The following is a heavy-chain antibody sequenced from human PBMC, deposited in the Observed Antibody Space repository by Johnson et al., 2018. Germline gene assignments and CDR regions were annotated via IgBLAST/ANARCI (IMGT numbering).Heavy chain of an antibody. J-gene: IGHJ4*02. CDR1: GFTFSSYW. Sequence: VQLVESGGGLVQPGGSXRLSCAASGFTFSSYWMSWVRQAPGKGLEWVANIELDGSDKYYVDSVKGRFTISRDNAKNSLYLQKNSLRGEDTAVYYCAKERGAAAGTCDYWGQGTLVTVSS. V-gene: IGHV3-7*01. CDR3: AKERGAAAGTCDY. D-gene: IGHD6-13*01. CDR2: IELDGSDK.